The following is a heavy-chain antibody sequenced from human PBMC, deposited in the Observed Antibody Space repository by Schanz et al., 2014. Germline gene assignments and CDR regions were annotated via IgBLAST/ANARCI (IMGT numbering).Heavy chain of an antibody. CDR1: GFTFTTHS. V-gene: IGHV3-30-3*01. CDR2: ISNDGSIK. D-gene: IGHD5-12*01. Sequence: QVQLLQFGGGLVKPGGSLRLSCAASGFTFTTHSMTWVRQAPGKGLEWVALISNDGSIKYYADSVEGRFTISRDNSRNTLYLQMNSLRTEDTAVYYCASPSGYSDYGTYFDFWGQGTLVTVSS. CDR3: ASPSGYSDYGTYFDF. J-gene: IGHJ4*02.